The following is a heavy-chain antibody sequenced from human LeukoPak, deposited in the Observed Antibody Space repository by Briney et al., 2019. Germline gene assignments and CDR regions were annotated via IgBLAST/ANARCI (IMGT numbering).Heavy chain of an antibody. D-gene: IGHD3-22*01. CDR2: ISGSGGST. CDR3: ARDFYTNYYHSSGDDFDF. J-gene: IGHJ4*02. V-gene: IGHV3-23*01. Sequence: GGSLRLSCAASGFTFSSYAMSWVRQAPGKGLEWVSGISGSGGSTLYADSVKGRFTISRDNSKKTVYLQMNSLRAEDTAVYYCARDFYTNYYHSSGDDFDFWGQGTLVTVSS. CDR1: GFTFSSYA.